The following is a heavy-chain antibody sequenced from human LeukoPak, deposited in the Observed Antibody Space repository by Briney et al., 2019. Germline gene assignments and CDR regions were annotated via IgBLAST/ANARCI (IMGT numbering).Heavy chain of an antibody. J-gene: IGHJ4*02. V-gene: IGHV3-48*02. CDR1: GFTFSSYS. CDR2: ISTSSSTI. CDR3: ARFTGYRSSWYELDY. Sequence: GSLRLSCAASGFTFSSYSMNWVRQAPGKGLEWVSYISTSSSTIYYADSVKGRFTVSRDNAKNSLYLQMNSLRDEDTAVYYCARFTGYRSSWYELDYWGQGTLVTVSS. D-gene: IGHD6-13*01.